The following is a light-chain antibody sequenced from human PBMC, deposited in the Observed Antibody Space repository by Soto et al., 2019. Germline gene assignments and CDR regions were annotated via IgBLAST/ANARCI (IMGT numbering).Light chain of an antibody. Sequence: EIVLKQSPANLSLSPGSRATLSSKGSQSLNNYLAWYQQRPGQAPRLLIYDASYRATCIPASFSGSGSGTDFTLTISSLEPEDFAVYDCQHRNNRPFSVGPGTKVDI. CDR2: DAS. CDR1: QSLNNY. J-gene: IGKJ3*01. CDR3: QHRNNRPFS. V-gene: IGKV3-11*01.